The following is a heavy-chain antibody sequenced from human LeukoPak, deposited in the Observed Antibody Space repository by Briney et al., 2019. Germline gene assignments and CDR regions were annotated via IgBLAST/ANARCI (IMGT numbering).Heavy chain of an antibody. J-gene: IGHJ4*02. CDR2: IDGGGTT. CDR3: AGTMVRGVMSFDY. CDR1: GFTVNGNY. D-gene: IGHD3-10*01. Sequence: GGSLRLSCAASGFTVNGNYMNWVRQAPGKGLEWVSVIDGGGTTYYADSVKGRFTISRDNSKNTVYLQMNSLRAEDTAVYYCAGTMVRGVMSFDYWGQGTPDPVSS. V-gene: IGHV3-53*01.